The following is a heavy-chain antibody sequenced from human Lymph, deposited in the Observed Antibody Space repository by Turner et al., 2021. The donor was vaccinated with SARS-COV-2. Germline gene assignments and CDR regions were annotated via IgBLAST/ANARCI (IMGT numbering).Heavy chain of an antibody. CDR2: ISYDGSNK. D-gene: IGHD3-10*01. Sequence: VQLVESGGGVVQPGRSLRLSCSASGFTFSTYAIYWVRQAPGKGLEGVAVISYDGSNKYYADSVKGRFTISRDNYKNKLYLQMNSLRAEDTAVYYCARYASGGYFYYGMDVWGQGTTVTVSS. V-gene: IGHV3-30*04. CDR3: ARYASGGYFYYGMDV. CDR1: GFTFSTYA. J-gene: IGHJ6*02.